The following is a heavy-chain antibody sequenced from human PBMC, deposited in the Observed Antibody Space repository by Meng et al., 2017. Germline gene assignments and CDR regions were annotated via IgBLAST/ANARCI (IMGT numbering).Heavy chain of an antibody. V-gene: IGHV1-3*05. Sequence: QGPLVQLGAEEKKPGASVKVSCKASGYTFTSYAMHWVRQAPGQRLEWMGWINAGNGNTKYSQKFQGRVTITRDTSASTAYMELSSLRSEDTAVYYCARDRSRLSTVTLLFDPWGQGTLVTVSS. J-gene: IGHJ5*02. CDR3: ARDRSRLSTVTLLFDP. D-gene: IGHD4-17*01. CDR1: GYTFTSYA. CDR2: INAGNGNT.